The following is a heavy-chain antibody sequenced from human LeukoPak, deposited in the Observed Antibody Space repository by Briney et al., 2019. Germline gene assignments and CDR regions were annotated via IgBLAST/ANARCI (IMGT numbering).Heavy chain of an antibody. CDR1: GATFSSYA. V-gene: IGHV1-69*13. Sequence: GASVNVSCKASGATFSSYASSWVRQAPGQRLEWLGGIIAIFGTANYAQKFQGRVTITADESTSTAYMELSSLRSEDTAVYYCARSGYCSSTSCYPKNWFDPWGQGTLVTVSS. D-gene: IGHD2-2*01. CDR3: ARSGYCSSTSCYPKNWFDP. J-gene: IGHJ5*02. CDR2: IIAIFGTA.